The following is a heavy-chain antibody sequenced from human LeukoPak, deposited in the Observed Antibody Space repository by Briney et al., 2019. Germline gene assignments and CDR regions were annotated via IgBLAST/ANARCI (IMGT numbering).Heavy chain of an antibody. J-gene: IGHJ4*02. CDR2: ISTYNGNT. Sequence: ASVKVSCKASVYTFTSYGIIWVRQAPGQGLEWMGWISTYNGNTQYARKLQGRVTLATDTSTSTAYMELTSLRSDDTAVYYCARVDTAMASPDYWGQGTLVTVSS. CDR3: ARVDTAMASPDY. CDR1: VYTFTSYG. D-gene: IGHD5-18*01. V-gene: IGHV1-18*01.